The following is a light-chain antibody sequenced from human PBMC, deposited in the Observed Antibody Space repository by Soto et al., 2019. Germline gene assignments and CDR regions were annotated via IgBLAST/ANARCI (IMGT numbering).Light chain of an antibody. CDR1: SSNIGSNT. CDR2: RNV. Sequence: QSVLTQPPSASGTPGQRVTISCSGSSSNIGSNTVNWYQQLPGTAPKLLIYRNVQRPSGVPDRFSGSKSGTSASLAISGLQSEDEPDYYCAAWDDSLNGRVFGSGTKLTVL. J-gene: IGLJ1*01. V-gene: IGLV1-44*01. CDR3: AAWDDSLNGRV.